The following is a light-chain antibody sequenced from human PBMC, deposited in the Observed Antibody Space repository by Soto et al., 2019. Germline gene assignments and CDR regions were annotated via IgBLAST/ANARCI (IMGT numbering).Light chain of an antibody. CDR3: QPYKRYYRFS. J-gene: IGKJ3*01. CDR1: QRISSW. V-gene: IGKV1-5*03. CDR2: KAS. Sequence: DIQMTQSPSTLSASVGDRVIIICRASQRISSWLAWYQQKPGKAPKLLIHKASSLQSGVPSRFSGSGSGPEFTPTISRLQPDDFASYYCQPYKRYYRFSFGTGTKVDF.